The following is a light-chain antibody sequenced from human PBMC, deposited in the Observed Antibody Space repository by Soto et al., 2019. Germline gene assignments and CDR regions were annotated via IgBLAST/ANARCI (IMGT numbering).Light chain of an antibody. CDR3: AAWDDSLSGVV. Sequence: QSVLTQPPSASGTPGQRVTISCSGSSSNIGSNYVYWYQHLPGTGPKLLIYSHNQRPSGVPDRFSGSTSGTSASLAISGLRSDDEGHYYCAAWDDSLSGVVFGGGTKVTVL. V-gene: IGLV1-47*02. CDR1: SSNIGSNY. CDR2: SHN. J-gene: IGLJ2*01.